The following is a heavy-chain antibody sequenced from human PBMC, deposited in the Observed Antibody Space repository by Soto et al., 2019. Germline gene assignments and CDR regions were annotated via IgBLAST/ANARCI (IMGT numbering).Heavy chain of an antibody. CDR3: ATVVPSGYSDY. J-gene: IGHJ4*02. CDR1: GGSVSSVSFY. Sequence: SETLSLTCTVSGGSVSSVSFYLSWIRQPPGKGLEYIGYAHHTGTTNYNPSLMSRVTISLDTSKNQFSLKLSSVTAADTAVYYCATVVPSGYSDYWGQGALVTVSS. V-gene: IGHV4-61*01. D-gene: IGHD3-3*01. CDR2: AHHTGTT.